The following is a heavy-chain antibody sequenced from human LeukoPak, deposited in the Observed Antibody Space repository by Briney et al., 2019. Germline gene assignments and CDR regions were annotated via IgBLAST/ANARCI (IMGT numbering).Heavy chain of an antibody. J-gene: IGHJ4*02. CDR1: GFTFSRYW. Sequence: GGSLRLSCAPSGFTFSRYWMTWVRQTPEKGLEWVASIKDDGRQKYYVDSVKGRFTVSRDNAKNSAYLQMDSLRAEDTAVYYCARGSSAIEYWGQGTLVTVSS. CDR3: ARGSSAIEY. V-gene: IGHV3-7*01. D-gene: IGHD6-19*01. CDR2: IKDDGRQK.